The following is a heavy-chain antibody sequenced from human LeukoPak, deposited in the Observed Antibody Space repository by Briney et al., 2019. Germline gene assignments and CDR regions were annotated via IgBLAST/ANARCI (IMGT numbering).Heavy chain of an antibody. CDR1: GFTFSSYA. V-gene: IGHV3-23*01. CDR2: ISGSGGST. Sequence: GGSLRLSCAASGFTFSSYAMSWVRQAPGKGLEWVSAISGSGGSTYYADSVEGRFTISRDNSKNTLYLQMNSLRAEDTAVYYCAKGVIGYGALDYWGQGTLVTVSS. D-gene: IGHD4-17*01. J-gene: IGHJ4*02. CDR3: AKGVIGYGALDY.